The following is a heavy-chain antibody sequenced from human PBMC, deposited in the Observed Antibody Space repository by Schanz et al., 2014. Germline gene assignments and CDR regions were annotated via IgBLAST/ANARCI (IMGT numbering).Heavy chain of an antibody. Sequence: QVQLVESGGGVVQPGKSLRLSCAASGFTFSNYAMHWVRQAPGKGLEWVAVISYEGTDKYYADSVKGRFTISRDNSKSTVYLQMNSLRVEDTAVYYCAKDDTQVNGMDVWGQGTTVTVSS. V-gene: IGHV3-30*04. CDR1: GFTFSNYA. CDR2: ISYEGTDK. J-gene: IGHJ6*02. CDR3: AKDDTQVNGMDV.